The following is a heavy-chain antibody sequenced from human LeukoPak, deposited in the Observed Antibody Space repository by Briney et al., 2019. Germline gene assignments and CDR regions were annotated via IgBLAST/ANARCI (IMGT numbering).Heavy chain of an antibody. CDR3: ARHVRYCSSTNYYGSGWFDC. V-gene: IGHV5-51*01. Sequence: GESLKISCKGSGYSFTNYWIGWVRQMPGKGLEWMGIIYPGDSDTRYSPSFQGQVTISADKSISTAYLQWSSLKASDTAMYYCARHVRYCSSTNYYGSGWFDCWGQGTLVTVSS. CDR1: GYSFTNYW. CDR2: IYPGDSDT. D-gene: IGHD2-2*01. J-gene: IGHJ4*02.